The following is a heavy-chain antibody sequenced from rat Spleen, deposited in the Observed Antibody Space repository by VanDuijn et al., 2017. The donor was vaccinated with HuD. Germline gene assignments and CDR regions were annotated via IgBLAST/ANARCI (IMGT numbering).Heavy chain of an antibody. J-gene: IGHJ2*01. V-gene: IGHV5-29*01. CDR1: GFTFSDYY. Sequence: EVQLVESDGGLVQPGRSLKLSCAASGFTFSDYYMAWVRQAPTKGLEWVATISYDGSSTYYRDSVKGRFTISRDNAKSTLYLQMDSLRSEDTATYYCARQGYYGYDFDYWGQGVMVTVSS. CDR2: ISYDGSST. D-gene: IGHD1-7*01. CDR3: ARQGYYGYDFDY.